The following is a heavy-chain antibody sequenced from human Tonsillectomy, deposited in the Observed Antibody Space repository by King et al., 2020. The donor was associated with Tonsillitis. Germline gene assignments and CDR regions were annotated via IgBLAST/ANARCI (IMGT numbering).Heavy chain of an antibody. D-gene: IGHD3-16*01. Sequence: VQLQESGPGLVKPSETLSLTCAVSGYSISSGYYWGWIRQPPGKGLEWIGSIYHSGSTYYNPSLKSRVTISVDTSKNQFSLQLSSVTAADTAVYYCARVPSGGGLIDYWGQGTLVTVSS. J-gene: IGHJ4*02. CDR1: GYSISSGYY. CDR2: IYHSGST. V-gene: IGHV4-38-2*01. CDR3: ARVPSGGGLIDY.